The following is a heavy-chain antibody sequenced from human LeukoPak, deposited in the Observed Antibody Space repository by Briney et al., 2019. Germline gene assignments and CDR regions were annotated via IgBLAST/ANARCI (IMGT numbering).Heavy chain of an antibody. CDR3: ARDLGPEYSSSSGGFWFDP. CDR2: ISSSSSYI. CDR1: GFTFSSYA. V-gene: IGHV3-21*01. J-gene: IGHJ5*02. Sequence: PGGSPRLSCAASGFTFSSYAMSWVRQAPGKGLEWVSAISSSSSYIYYADSVKGRFTISRDNAKNSLYLQMNSLRAEDTAVYYCARDLGPEYSSSSGGFWFDPWGQGTLVTVSS. D-gene: IGHD6-6*01.